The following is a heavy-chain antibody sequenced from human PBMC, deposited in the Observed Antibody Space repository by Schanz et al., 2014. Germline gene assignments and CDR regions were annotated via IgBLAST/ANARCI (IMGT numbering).Heavy chain of an antibody. V-gene: IGHV1-8*01. CDR2: MNPNSGNT. CDR1: GYNITSND. J-gene: IGHJ6*03. CDR3: ARVSMEFERGKSYYYYMDV. D-gene: IGHD3-10*01. Sequence: QVHLVQSGAEVKKPGASVKVSCKASGYNITSNDVTWVRQATGQGLEWMGWMNPNSGNTGYARKFQDRVTMTRNTSISTAYMELNSLTSEDTAVYYCARVSMEFERGKSYYYYMDVWGRGTTVTVSS.